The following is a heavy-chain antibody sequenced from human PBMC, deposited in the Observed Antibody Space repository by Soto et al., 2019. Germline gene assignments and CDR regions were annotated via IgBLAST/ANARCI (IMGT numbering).Heavy chain of an antibody. V-gene: IGHV1-69*02. CDR3: ASHFYSGYEETNFDY. CDR2: IIPILGIA. Sequence: QVQLVQSGAEVKKPGSSVKVSCKASGGTFSSYTISWVRQAPGQGLEWMGRIIPILGIANYAQKFQGRVTITADKSTSTAYMELSSLRSEDTAVYYYASHFYSGYEETNFDYWGQGTLVTVSS. D-gene: IGHD5-12*01. CDR1: GGTFSSYT. J-gene: IGHJ4*02.